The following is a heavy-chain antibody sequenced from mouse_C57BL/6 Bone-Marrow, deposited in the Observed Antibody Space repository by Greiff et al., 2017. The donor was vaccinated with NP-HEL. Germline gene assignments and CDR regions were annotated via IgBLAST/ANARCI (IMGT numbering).Heavy chain of an antibody. Sequence: QVQLQQPGAELVRPGTSVKLSCKASGYTFTSYWMHWVKQRPGQGLEWIGVIDPSDSYTNYNQKFKGKATLTVDTSSSTAYMQLSSLTSEDSAVYYCARREYDEGAYWGQGTLVTVSA. V-gene: IGHV1-59*01. J-gene: IGHJ3*01. CDR3: ARREYDEGAY. CDR2: IDPSDSYT. D-gene: IGHD2-14*01. CDR1: GYTFTSYW.